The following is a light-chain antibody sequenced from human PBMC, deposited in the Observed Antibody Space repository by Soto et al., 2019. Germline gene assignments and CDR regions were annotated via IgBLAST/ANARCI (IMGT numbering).Light chain of an antibody. CDR3: KQYNSYSST. Sequence: DIQMTQSPSTLSASVGDRVTITCRASQSISSWLAWYQQKPGKAPKLLIYKASSLESGVPSRFSGSGSGTEFTLTISSLQPDAFATYYCKQYNSYSSTFGQGTKVDIK. CDR1: QSISSW. V-gene: IGKV1-5*03. CDR2: KAS. J-gene: IGKJ1*01.